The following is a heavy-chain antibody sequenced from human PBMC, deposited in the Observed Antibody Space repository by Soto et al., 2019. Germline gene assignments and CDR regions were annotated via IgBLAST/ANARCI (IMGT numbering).Heavy chain of an antibody. V-gene: IGHV4-31*03. J-gene: IGHJ3*02. CDR1: GGSISSGGYY. D-gene: IGHD3-22*01. Sequence: SLTCTVSGGSISSGGYYWSWIRQHPGKGLEWIGYIYYSGSTYYNPSLKSRVTISVDTSKNQFSLKLSSVTAADTAVYYCARESYYDSSGYYGDAFDIWGQGTMVTVSS. CDR2: IYYSGST. CDR3: ARESYYDSSGYYGDAFDI.